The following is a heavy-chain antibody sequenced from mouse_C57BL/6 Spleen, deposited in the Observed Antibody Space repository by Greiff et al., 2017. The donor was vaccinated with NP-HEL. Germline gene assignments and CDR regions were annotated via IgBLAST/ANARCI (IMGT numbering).Heavy chain of an antibody. CDR1: GYSITSGYY. CDR2: ISYDGSN. CDR3: ASPYFYAMDY. Sequence: QLQESGPGLVKPSQSLSLTCSVTGYSITSGYYWNWIRQFPGNKLEWMGYISYDGSNNYNPSLKNRISITRDTSKNQFFLKLNSVTTEDTATYYCASPYFYAMDYWGQGTSVTVSS. V-gene: IGHV3-6*01. J-gene: IGHJ4*01.